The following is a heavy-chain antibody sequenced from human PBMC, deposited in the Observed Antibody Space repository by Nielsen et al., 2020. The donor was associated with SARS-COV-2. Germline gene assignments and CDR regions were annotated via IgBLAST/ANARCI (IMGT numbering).Heavy chain of an antibody. Sequence: SETLSLTCTVSGGSICSGGYYWSWIRQHPGKGLEWIGYIYYSGSTYYNPSLKSRVTISVDTSKNQFSLKLSSVTAADTAVYYCARAGGYYDFWSGYFSLGDYYYYYMDVWGKGTTVTVSS. V-gene: IGHV4-31*03. J-gene: IGHJ6*03. CDR3: ARAGGYYDFWSGYFSLGDYYYYYMDV. D-gene: IGHD3-3*01. CDR1: GGSICSGGYY. CDR2: IYYSGST.